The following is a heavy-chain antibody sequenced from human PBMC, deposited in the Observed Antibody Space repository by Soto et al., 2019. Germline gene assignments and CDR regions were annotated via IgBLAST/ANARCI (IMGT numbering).Heavy chain of an antibody. CDR2: IHGSGAIT. CDR1: GLTFSRFA. D-gene: IGHD3-10*01. Sequence: EVQVLQSGGGLVQPGGSLRLSCAASGLTFSRFAMSWVRQAPGKGLEWVATIHGSGAITNYADSVRGRFTISRDNSKDTMYLQLNTPRVEDTAVYYSAQDRGPGSYTNWCFDVWGRGTLVTVSS. J-gene: IGHJ2*01. CDR3: AQDRGPGSYTNWCFDV. V-gene: IGHV3-23*01.